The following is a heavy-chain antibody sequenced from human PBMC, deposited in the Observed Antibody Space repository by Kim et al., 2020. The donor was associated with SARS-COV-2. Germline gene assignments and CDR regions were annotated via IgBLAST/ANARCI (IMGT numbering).Heavy chain of an antibody. CDR1: GGSFSGYY. CDR2: INHSGST. Sequence: SETLSLTCAVYGGSFSGYYWSWIRQPPGKGLEWIGEINHSGSTNYNPSLKSRVTISVDTSKNQFSLKLSSVTAADTAVYYCARATKLRYFDHNEFDYWGQGTLVTVSS. D-gene: IGHD3-9*01. J-gene: IGHJ4*02. V-gene: IGHV4-34*01. CDR3: ARATKLRYFDHNEFDY.